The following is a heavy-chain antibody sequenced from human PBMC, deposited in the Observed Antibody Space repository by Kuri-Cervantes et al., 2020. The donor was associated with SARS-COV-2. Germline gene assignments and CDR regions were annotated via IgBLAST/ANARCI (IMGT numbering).Heavy chain of an antibody. CDR1: GFTFSSYA. CDR2: ISGSGGST. D-gene: IGHD6-13*01. J-gene: IGHJ6*03. Sequence: LSLTCAASGFTFSSYAMSWVRQAPGKGLEWVSAISGSGGSTYYADSVRGRFTISRDNAKNSLYLQMNSLRAEDAAVYYCARDPAAGLYYYYMDVWGKGTTVTVSS. CDR3: ARDPAAGLYYYYMDV. V-gene: IGHV3-23*01.